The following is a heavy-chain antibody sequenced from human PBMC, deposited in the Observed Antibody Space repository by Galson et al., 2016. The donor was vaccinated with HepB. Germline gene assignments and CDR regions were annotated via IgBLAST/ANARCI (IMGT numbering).Heavy chain of an antibody. J-gene: IGHJ6*02. CDR2: ISGSGRST. CDR1: GFTFSSYA. V-gene: IGHV3-23*01. Sequence: SLRLSCAASGFTFSSYAMSWVRQAPGKGLELVSSISGSGRSTYYADSVKGRFTISRDNSKNTLYLQMNSLRAEDTAVYYCAKGARTGATNSYYYGMDVWGQGTTVTVSS. CDR3: AKGARTGATNSYYYGMDV. D-gene: IGHD1-1*01.